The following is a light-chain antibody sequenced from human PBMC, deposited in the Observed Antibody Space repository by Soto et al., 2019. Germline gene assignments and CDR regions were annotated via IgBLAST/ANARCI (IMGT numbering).Light chain of an antibody. J-gene: IGKJ4*01. CDR2: GAS. V-gene: IGKV3-20*01. Sequence: IVLTQSPGTLSLSPGERATISCRASQSVSSSYLAWYQQKPGQAPRLLFYGASSRATGIPDKFSGSWSGTDFTLTISRLEPEDFAVYYCQQYGSPLTFGGGTNVEIK. CDR1: QSVSSSY. CDR3: QQYGSPLT.